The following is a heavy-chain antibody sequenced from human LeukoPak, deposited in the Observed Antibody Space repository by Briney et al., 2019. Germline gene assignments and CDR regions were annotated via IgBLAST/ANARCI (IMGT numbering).Heavy chain of an antibody. V-gene: IGHV3-30-3*01. Sequence: PGGSLRLSCAASGFTFSSYAMHWVRQAPGKGLEWVAVISYDGSNKYYADSVKGRFTISRDNSKNTLYLQMNSLRAEGTAVYYCARDMRDGMDYDFWSGYYRGHYFDYWGQGTLVTVSS. CDR1: GFTFSSYA. D-gene: IGHD3-3*01. CDR3: ARDMRDGMDYDFWSGYYRGHYFDY. CDR2: ISYDGSNK. J-gene: IGHJ4*02.